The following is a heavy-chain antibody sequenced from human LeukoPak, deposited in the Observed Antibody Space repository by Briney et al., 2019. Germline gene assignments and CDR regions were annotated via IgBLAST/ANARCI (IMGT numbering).Heavy chain of an antibody. CDR1: GGSISSGGYY. CDR2: IDYSGST. D-gene: IGHD2-2*01. CDR3: ARDGRHCSTTSCYFDY. V-gene: IGHV4-31*03. J-gene: IGHJ4*02. Sequence: PSETLSLTCTVSGGSISSGGYYWSWIRQHPRKGLEWIGFIDYSGSTYYNPSLKSRVTISVDTSKNQFSLKLSSVTAADTAVYYCARDGRHCSTTSCYFDYWGQGTLVTVSS.